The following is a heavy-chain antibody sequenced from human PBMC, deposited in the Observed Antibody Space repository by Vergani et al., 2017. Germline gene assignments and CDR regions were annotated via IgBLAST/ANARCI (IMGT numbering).Heavy chain of an antibody. D-gene: IGHD2-15*01. V-gene: IGHV4-61*02. J-gene: IGHJ4*02. CDR1: GESIRSGSHY. Sequence: QVKLQESGPGLLKPSQTLSLTCTVSGESIRSGSHYWSWIRQPAGKGPEWIGHIHTGVSTDLNPSFKSRVSIAVDTYKGQFSLKLNSVTLADTAVYYCASSRPYCIIGSCPAIWGQGTLVTVSS. CDR3: ASSRPYCIIGSCPAI. CDR2: IHTGVST.